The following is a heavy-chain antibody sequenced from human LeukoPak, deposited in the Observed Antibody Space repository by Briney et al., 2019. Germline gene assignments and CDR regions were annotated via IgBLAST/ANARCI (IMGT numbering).Heavy chain of an antibody. Sequence: PGGSLRLSCAASGFTFSRYAMSWVRQAPGKGLEWVSAISGSGGSTYYADSVKGRFTISRDNSKNTLYLQMNSLRAEDTAVYYCAKDARKNYYDSSATNYFDYWGQGTPVTVSS. CDR2: ISGSGGST. J-gene: IGHJ4*02. D-gene: IGHD3-22*01. CDR3: AKDARKNYYDSSATNYFDY. V-gene: IGHV3-23*01. CDR1: GFTFSRYA.